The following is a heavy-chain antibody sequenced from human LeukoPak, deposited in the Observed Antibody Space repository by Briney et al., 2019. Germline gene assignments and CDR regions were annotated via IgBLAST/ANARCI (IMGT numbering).Heavy chain of an antibody. CDR1: GFTFSRYA. J-gene: IGHJ4*02. CDR2: ISSSGGYI. CDR3: ARGPYCSSTSCYPLDYFDY. V-gene: IGHV3-21*04. Sequence: GGSLRLSCAASGFTFSRYAMNRVRQAPGKGLEWVSSISSSGGYIYYADSMKGRFTISRDIARNSVYLQMNRLRAEDTAVYYCARGPYCSSTSCYPLDYFDYWGQGTLVTVSS. D-gene: IGHD2-2*01.